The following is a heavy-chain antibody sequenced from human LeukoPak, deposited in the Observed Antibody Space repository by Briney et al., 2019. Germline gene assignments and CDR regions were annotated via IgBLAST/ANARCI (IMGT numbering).Heavy chain of an antibody. Sequence: SVTASCQASRHTLTTYGTSWVRQAPGQGIERMGWSSAHNGDTNYAKKLQGRVTMTTDTSTSTGYMELESLRSDDTAVYDGARGGSGGCMDNWGKGTLVTVSS. CDR3: ARGGSGGCMDN. CDR2: SSAHNGDT. CDR1: RHTLTTYG. J-gene: IGHJ4*01. D-gene: IGHD6-19*01. V-gene: IGHV1-18*01.